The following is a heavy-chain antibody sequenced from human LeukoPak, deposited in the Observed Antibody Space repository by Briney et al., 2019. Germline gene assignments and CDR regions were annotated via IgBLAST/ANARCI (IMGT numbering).Heavy chain of an antibody. CDR2: IWYDGSNK. CDR3: ARDGYYYDSSGYYLLDY. D-gene: IGHD3-22*01. V-gene: IGHV3-33*01. J-gene: IGHJ4*02. Sequence: PGRSLRLSCAASGFTFSGYGMHWVRQAPGKGLEWVAVIWYDGSNKYYADSVKGRFTISRDNSKNTLYLQMNSLRAEDTAVYYCARDGYYYDSSGYYLLDYWGQGTLVTVSS. CDR1: GFTFSGYG.